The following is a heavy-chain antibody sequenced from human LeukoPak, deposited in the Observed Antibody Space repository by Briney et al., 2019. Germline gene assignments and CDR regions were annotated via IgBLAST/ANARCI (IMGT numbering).Heavy chain of an antibody. CDR2: ISSSGSTI. J-gene: IGHJ4*02. CDR3: ARAVTSTEGY. V-gene: IGHV3-48*03. Sequence: GGSLRLSCAASGFTFSSYEMNWVRQAPGKGLEWVSYISSSGSTIYYAGSVKGRFTISRDNAKNSLYLQMNSLRAEDTAVYYCARAVTSTEGYWGQGTLVTVSS. D-gene: IGHD4-17*01. CDR1: GFTFSSYE.